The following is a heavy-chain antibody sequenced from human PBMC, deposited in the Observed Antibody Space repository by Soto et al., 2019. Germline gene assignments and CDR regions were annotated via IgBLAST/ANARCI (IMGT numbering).Heavy chain of an antibody. V-gene: IGHV5-51*01. Sequence: TLKISCKASGGTFTIYLIAWVRQTPGKGLEWMGRIYPGYCDTIYTPPFHGQVTISADNSISTAYLHWSSLKASDTAMYYCACLACDRGGTSVLYSHFWGPGTRVTVSS. J-gene: IGHJ4*02. CDR3: ACLACDRGGTSVLYSHF. D-gene: IGHD2-15*01. CDR2: IYPGYCDT. CDR1: GGTFTIYL.